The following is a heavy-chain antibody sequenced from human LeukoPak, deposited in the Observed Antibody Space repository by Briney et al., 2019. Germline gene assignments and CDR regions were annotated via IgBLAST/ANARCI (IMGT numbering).Heavy chain of an antibody. CDR3: TRRYSSNWRPNDAFDI. CDR2: IRSKAYGGTI. Sequence: GGSLRLSCTTSGFSFGDHDMSWFRQAPGKGLEWVGFIRSKAYGGTIEYAASVKGRFTISRDDSKSIAHLQMNSLKTEDTAMYYCTRRYSSNWRPNDAFDIWGQGTMVTVSS. V-gene: IGHV3-49*03. J-gene: IGHJ3*02. D-gene: IGHD5-12*01. CDR1: GFSFGDHD.